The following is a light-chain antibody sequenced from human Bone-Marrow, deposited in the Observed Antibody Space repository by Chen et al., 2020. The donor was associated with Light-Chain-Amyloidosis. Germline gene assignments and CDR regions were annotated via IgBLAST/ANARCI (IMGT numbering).Light chain of an antibody. J-gene: IGLJ2*01. CDR2: RDT. Sequence: SYELTQPPSVSVSPGQTARITCSGDDLPTKYAYWYQQKQGQAPVLVIHRDTERPSGISERCSGASSGTTATFTSSGVQAEDEADYHCQSADSSGTYEVIFGGGTKLTVL. CDR1: DLPTKY. CDR3: QSADSSGTYEVI. V-gene: IGLV3-25*03.